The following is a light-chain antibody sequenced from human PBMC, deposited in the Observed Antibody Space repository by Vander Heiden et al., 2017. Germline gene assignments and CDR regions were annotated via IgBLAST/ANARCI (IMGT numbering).Light chain of an antibody. CDR2: SKN. V-gene: IGLV1-44*01. Sequence: QSVLTQPPSASGPPGQRVTISCSGSNSNIGRNAVNWYQQLPGTAPKLLIYSKNQRPSGVPDRFSGSKSGASASLAISGLQSEDEADYYCETWDDNLNALVFGGGTRLTVL. CDR1: NSNIGRNA. CDR3: ETWDDNLNALV. J-gene: IGLJ2*01.